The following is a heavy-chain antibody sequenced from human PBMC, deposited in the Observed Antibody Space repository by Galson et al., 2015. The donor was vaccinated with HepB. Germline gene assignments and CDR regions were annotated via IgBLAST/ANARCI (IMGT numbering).Heavy chain of an antibody. Sequence: SVKVSCKASGYTFTTFDINWVRQVSGQGLEWMGWMNPNTGNTGYAQKFQGRVTMTRNTAISTAFLELSSLRSDDTAVYYCARGVVPAAISFCFDPWGQGTLVTVSS. D-gene: IGHD2-2*02. V-gene: IGHV1-8*01. CDR3: ARGVVPAAISFCFDP. J-gene: IGHJ5*02. CDR2: MNPNTGNT. CDR1: GYTFTTFD.